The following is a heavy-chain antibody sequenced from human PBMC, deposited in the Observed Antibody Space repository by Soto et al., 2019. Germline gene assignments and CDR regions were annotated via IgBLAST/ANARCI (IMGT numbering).Heavy chain of an antibody. V-gene: IGHV1-24*01. CDR3: ARLAYCGGECYSAAFDI. J-gene: IGHJ3*02. CDR2: FDPEDGET. Sequence: ASVKVSCKASGYTFTSYAMHWVRQAPGQRLEWMGGFDPEDGETIYAQKFQGRVTMTEDTSTDTAYMELSSLRSEDTAVYYCARLAYCGGECYSAAFDIWGQGKMVTVSS. D-gene: IGHD2-21*01. CDR1: GYTFTSYA.